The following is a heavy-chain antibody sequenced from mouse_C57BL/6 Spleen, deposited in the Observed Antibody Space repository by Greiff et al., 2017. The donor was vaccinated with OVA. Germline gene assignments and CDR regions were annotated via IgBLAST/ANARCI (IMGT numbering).Heavy chain of an antibody. CDR2: IDPSDSET. Sequence: VQLQQPGAELVRPGSSVKLSCKASGYTFTSYWMHWVKQRPIQGLEWIGNIDPSDSETHYNQKFKDKATLTVDKSSSTAYMQLSSLTSEDSAVYYCARDDYGSSLYFDYWGQGTTLTVSS. V-gene: IGHV1-52*01. J-gene: IGHJ2*01. CDR1: GYTFTSYW. D-gene: IGHD1-1*01. CDR3: ARDDYGSSLYFDY.